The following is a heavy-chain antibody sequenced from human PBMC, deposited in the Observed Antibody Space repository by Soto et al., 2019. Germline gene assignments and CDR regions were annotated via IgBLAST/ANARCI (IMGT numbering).Heavy chain of an antibody. J-gene: IGHJ4*02. CDR2: ISYDGSNK. CDR3: ARDPDSSGYYVFDY. D-gene: IGHD3-22*01. V-gene: IGHV3-30-3*01. Sequence: GGSLRLSCAASGFTFGSYAMHWVRQAPGKGLEWVAVISYDGSNKYYADSVKGRFTISRDNSKNTLYPQMNSLRAEDTAMYYCARDPDSSGYYVFDYWGQGTLVTVSS. CDR1: GFTFGSYA.